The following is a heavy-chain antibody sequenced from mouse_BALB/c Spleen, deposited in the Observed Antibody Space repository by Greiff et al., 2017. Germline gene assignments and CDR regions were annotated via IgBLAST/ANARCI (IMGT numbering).Heavy chain of an antibody. CDR2: ILPGSGST. V-gene: IGHV1-9*01. Sequence: VQLQQSGAELMKPGASVMISCKATGYTFSSYWIEWVKQRPGHGLEWIGEILPGSGSTNYNEKFKGKATFTADTSSNTAYMQLSSLTSEDSAVYYCARSRRYDEPPFAYWGQGTLVTVSA. D-gene: IGHD2-14*01. CDR1: GYTFSSYW. J-gene: IGHJ3*01. CDR3: ARSRRYDEPPFAY.